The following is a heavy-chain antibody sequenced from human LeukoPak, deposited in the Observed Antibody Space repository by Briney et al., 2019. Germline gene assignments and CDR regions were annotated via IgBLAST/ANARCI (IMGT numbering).Heavy chain of an antibody. V-gene: IGHV4-4*07. J-gene: IGHJ2*01. D-gene: IGHD4-17*01. CDR1: GGSISSYY. CDR2: IYTSGST. CDR3: ARDRSSRTTVTTWYFDL. Sequence: SETLSLTCTVSGGSISSYYLSWIRQPGGKGLEWIGRIYTSGSTNYNPSLKSRVTMSVDTSKNQFSLKLSSVTAADTAVYYCARDRSSRTTVTTWYFDLWGRGTLVTVSS.